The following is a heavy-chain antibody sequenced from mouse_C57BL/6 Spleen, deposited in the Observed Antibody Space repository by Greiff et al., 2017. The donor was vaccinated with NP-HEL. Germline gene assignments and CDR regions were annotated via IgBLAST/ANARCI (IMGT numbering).Heavy chain of an antibody. CDR2: IDPEDGDT. Sequence: EVKLEESGAELVRPGASVKLSCTASGFNIKDYYMHWVKQRPEQGLEWIGRIDPEDGDTEYAPKFQGKATMTADTSSNTAYLQLSSLTSEDTAVYYCTTGSTVVATKVDYWGQGTTLTVSS. J-gene: IGHJ2*01. CDR1: GFNIKDYY. CDR3: TTGSTVVATKVDY. D-gene: IGHD1-1*01. V-gene: IGHV14-1*01.